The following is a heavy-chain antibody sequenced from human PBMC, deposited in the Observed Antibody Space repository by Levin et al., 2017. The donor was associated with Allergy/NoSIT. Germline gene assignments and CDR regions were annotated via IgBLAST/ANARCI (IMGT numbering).Heavy chain of an antibody. Sequence: PGGSLRLSCAASGFTVSNNYMRWIRQAPGKGLEWVSLIYSGGTTYYADSVKGRFTISRDNSKNTVYLQMNSLRAEDTAVYYCARNRHCIGGRCYSVWGQGTLATVSS. CDR1: GFTVSNNY. CDR3: ARNRHCIGGRCYSV. CDR2: IYSGGTT. D-gene: IGHD2-15*01. V-gene: IGHV3-53*01. J-gene: IGHJ4*02.